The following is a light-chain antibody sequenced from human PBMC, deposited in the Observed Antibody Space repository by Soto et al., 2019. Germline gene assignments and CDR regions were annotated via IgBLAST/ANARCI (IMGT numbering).Light chain of an antibody. CDR1: QSLLRGNGYNY. V-gene: IGKV2-28*01. CDR2: LGS. CDR3: MQSQQSPPT. Sequence: DLVMTQSPLSLPVTPGEPASISCRSSQSLLRGNGYNYLDWYLQKPGQSPQLLIYLGSHRASGVPDRFSGSGSDTEFTLKISRVEAEDVGVYYCMQSQQSPPTFGQGTKMEI. J-gene: IGKJ1*01.